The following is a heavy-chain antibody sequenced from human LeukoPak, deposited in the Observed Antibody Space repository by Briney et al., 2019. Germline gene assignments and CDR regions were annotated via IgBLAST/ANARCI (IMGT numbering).Heavy chain of an antibody. CDR2: IYSRGGT. Sequence: GGSLRLSCAASGFIFSNFGMHWVRQAPGKGLECVSVIYSRGGTYYADSVQGRFTISRDASKNTLFLQMNSLRADDTAVYYCARKTDSSGSGDYWGQGTLVTVSS. V-gene: IGHV3-53*01. D-gene: IGHD3-22*01. CDR3: ARKTDSSGSGDY. CDR1: GFIFSNFG. J-gene: IGHJ4*02.